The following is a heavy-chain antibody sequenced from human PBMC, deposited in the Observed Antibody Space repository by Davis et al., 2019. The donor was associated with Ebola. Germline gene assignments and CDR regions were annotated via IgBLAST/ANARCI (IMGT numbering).Heavy chain of an antibody. V-gene: IGHV3-11*06. CDR1: GFTFRDSY. J-gene: IGHJ6*04. D-gene: IGHD3-3*02. CDR2: ISSSSSYT. CDR3: ARHAFLDV. Sequence: GESLKISCAASGFTFRDSYMNWIRQAPGKGLEWISYISSSSSYTDYADSVKGRFTVTRDDSKNSLYPEMNSLRAEDTGVYYCARHAFLDVWGKGTTVTVSS.